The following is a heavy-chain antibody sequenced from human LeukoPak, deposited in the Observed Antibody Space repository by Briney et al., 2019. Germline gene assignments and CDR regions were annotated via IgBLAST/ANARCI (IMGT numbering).Heavy chain of an antibody. Sequence: GGFLRLSCAASGFTFNRFAINWVRQAPGKGLEWVSAISDTGDRTWYADSVKGRFTISRDNSRDTVYVHLNSLRAEDTAVYYCAKDIGGYRGFDYWGQGTLVTVSS. J-gene: IGHJ4*02. D-gene: IGHD3-16*02. V-gene: IGHV3-23*01. CDR3: AKDIGGYRGFDY. CDR1: GFTFNRFA. CDR2: ISDTGDRT.